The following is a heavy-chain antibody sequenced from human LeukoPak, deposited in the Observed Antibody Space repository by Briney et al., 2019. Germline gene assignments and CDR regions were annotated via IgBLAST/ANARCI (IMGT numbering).Heavy chain of an antibody. J-gene: IGHJ3*02. D-gene: IGHD3-10*01. CDR3: ARDRGLWKNDAFDI. Sequence: SETLSLTCTVSGGSISSYYWSWIRQPPGKGLEWIGYIYYSGSTNYNPSLKSRVTISVDTSKNQFSLKLSSVTAADTAVYYCARDRGLWKNDAFDIWGQGTMVTVSS. CDR2: IYYSGST. CDR1: GGSISSYY. V-gene: IGHV4-59*01.